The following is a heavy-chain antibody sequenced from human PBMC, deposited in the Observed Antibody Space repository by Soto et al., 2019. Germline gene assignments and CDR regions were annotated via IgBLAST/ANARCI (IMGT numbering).Heavy chain of an antibody. CDR1: GGSISSGGYY. J-gene: IGHJ4*02. CDR3: ARIWGIAARQGPLTFDF. D-gene: IGHD6-6*01. CDR2: IYYSGST. V-gene: IGHV4-31*03. Sequence: QVRLQESGPGLVKPSQTLSLTCTVSGGSISSGGYYWSWIRQHPVKGLEWIGYIYYSGSTYYNPSLKSRVPISVDTSKNQFSLKLSSVTAADTAVYYCARIWGIAARQGPLTFDFWGQGTLVTVSS.